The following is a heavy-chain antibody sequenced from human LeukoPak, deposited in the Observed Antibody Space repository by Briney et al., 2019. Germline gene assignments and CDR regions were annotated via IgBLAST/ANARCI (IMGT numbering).Heavy chain of an antibody. D-gene: IGHD3-9*01. Sequence: GGSLRLSCAASGFTFSSYSMNWVRQAPGKGLEWVSYISGSSSYIYYADSVKGRFTISRDNAKNSLYLQMNSLRAEDTAVYYCARVDYDILTGYYIYAFDIWGQGTMVTVSS. V-gene: IGHV3-21*01. J-gene: IGHJ3*02. CDR3: ARVDYDILTGYYIYAFDI. CDR2: ISGSSSYI. CDR1: GFTFSSYS.